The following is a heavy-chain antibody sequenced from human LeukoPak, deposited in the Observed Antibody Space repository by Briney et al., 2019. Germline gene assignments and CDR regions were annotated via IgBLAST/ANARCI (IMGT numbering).Heavy chain of an antibody. Sequence: GGSLRLSCVAYGFTFSSYAMSWVRQAPGKGLEWVSTIASGGSTYYADSVKARFTISRDNSKITLYLQLSTLRAEDTAVYFCAKRTGTGWFDYWGQGTLVTVSS. CDR1: GFTFSSYA. J-gene: IGHJ4*02. CDR3: AKRTGTGWFDY. V-gene: IGHV3-23*01. CDR2: IASGGST. D-gene: IGHD1-14*01.